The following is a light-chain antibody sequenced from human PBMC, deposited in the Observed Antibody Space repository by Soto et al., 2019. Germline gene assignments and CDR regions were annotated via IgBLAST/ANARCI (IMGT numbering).Light chain of an antibody. CDR2: ANN. Sequence: QSVLTQPPSVSGAPGQRVTVSCIGSSSNTGAGYDVHWYQQLPGTVPKLLIYANNNRPSGVPDRFSGSKSGNSASLAITGLQDEDEADYYCQSYDRFRSVSVVGGGTKQT. J-gene: IGLJ3*02. V-gene: IGLV1-40*01. CDR3: QSYDRFRSVSV. CDR1: SSNTGAGYD.